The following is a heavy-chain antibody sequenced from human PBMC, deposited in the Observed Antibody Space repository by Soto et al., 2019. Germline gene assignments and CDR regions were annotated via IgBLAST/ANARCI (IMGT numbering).Heavy chain of an antibody. J-gene: IGHJ6*02. D-gene: IGHD6-19*01. V-gene: IGHV3-23*01. CDR2: ISGSVGST. Sequence: GESLKISCAASGFTFSSYAMSWVRQAPGKGLEWVSAISGSVGSTYYADSVKGRFTISRDNSKKMLYLQMNSLRAEDTAVYYCAKSPGSGWAYYYYGLDVWGQGTTVTVSS. CDR3: AKSPGSGWAYYYYGLDV. CDR1: GFTFSSYA.